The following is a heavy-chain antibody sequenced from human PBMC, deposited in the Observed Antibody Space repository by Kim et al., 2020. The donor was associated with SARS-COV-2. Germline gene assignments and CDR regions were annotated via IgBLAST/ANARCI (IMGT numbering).Heavy chain of an antibody. J-gene: IGHJ4*02. V-gene: IGHV1-46*01. CDR2: ISPRGHDT. Sequence: ASVKVSCRASGYTFTNYHIHWVRQAPGQGLEYMGIISPRGHDTRYSQKFQGRVVVTSDTSTSTVFMELDSLTSDYTALYYCARDLAGGWSLDYWGQGTLVIVSS. D-gene: IGHD6-19*01. CDR1: GYTFTNYH. CDR3: ARDLAGGWSLDY.